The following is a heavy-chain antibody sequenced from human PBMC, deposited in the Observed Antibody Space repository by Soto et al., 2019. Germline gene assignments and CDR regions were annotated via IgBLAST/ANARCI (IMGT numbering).Heavy chain of an antibody. D-gene: IGHD3-22*01. J-gene: IGHJ6*02. CDR2: IYYSGST. CDR3: ASGGYYYDSSGYKYYDYYGMDV. CDR1: GGSISSGGYY. V-gene: IGHV4-31*03. Sequence: QVQLQESGPGLVKPSQTLSLTCTVSGGSISSGGYYWSWIRQHPGKGLEWIGYIYYSGSTYYNPSLKSRVTIPVDTSKNQFPLKLSSVTAADTAVYYFASGGYYYDSSGYKYYDYYGMDVWCQGTTVTVSS.